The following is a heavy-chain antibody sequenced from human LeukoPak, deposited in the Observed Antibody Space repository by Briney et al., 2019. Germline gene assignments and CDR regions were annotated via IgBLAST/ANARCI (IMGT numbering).Heavy chain of an antibody. CDR2: IYYSGST. V-gene: IGHV4-39*01. CDR3: ATQPASRY. D-gene: IGHD2-2*01. J-gene: IGHJ4*02. CDR1: GGSISSSSYY. Sequence: PSETLSLTCTVSGGSISSSSYYWGWVRQPPGRGLEWIGSIYYSGSTYYNPSLKSRVTISVDTSKNQFSLKLSSVTAADTAVYYCATQPASRYWGQGTLVTVSS.